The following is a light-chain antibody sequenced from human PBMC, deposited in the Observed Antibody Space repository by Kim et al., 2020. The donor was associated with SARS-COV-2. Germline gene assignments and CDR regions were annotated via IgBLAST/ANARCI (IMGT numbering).Light chain of an antibody. V-gene: IGKV1-13*02. J-gene: IGKJ1*01. Sequence: AIQLAQSPSSLSASVGDRVTITCRASQGIGTSLAWYRQRPGKAPQLLMEGTSTLESGVPLGFTGSGSGTDFILTISSLQPEDFATYYCQQFKSFPPTFGQGTKVDIK. CDR1: QGIGTS. CDR2: GTS. CDR3: QQFKSFPPT.